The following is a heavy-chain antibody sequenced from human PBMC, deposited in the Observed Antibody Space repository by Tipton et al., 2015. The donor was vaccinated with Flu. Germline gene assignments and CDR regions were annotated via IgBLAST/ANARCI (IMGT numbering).Heavy chain of an antibody. Sequence: TLSLTCSVSGGSVGSPYCWGCVRQPPGKGLQWIGNICPGSPYYNSSLRSRVTISLAPSKAQFSLRLTSVTAADTAVYFCARVSGGYYFDHWGQGTLVTVSS. J-gene: IGHJ4*02. CDR3: ARVSGGYYFDH. CDR1: GGSVGSPYC. V-gene: IGHV4-38-2*02. D-gene: IGHD6-19*01. CDR2: ICPGSP.